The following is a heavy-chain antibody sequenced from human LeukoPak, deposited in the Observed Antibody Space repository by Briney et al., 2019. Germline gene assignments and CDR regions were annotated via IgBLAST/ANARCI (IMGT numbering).Heavy chain of an antibody. CDR3: AATGVVTAVTFDY. CDR2: IVVGSGNT. CDR1: GFTFTSSA. J-gene: IGHJ4*02. Sequence: SVKVSCKASGFTFTSSAMQWVRQARGQRLEGRGWIVVGSGNTNYAQKFQERVTITRDMSSSTAYMELSSLRSEDTAVYYCAATGVVTAVTFDYWGQGTLVTVSS. D-gene: IGHD2-21*02. V-gene: IGHV1-58*02.